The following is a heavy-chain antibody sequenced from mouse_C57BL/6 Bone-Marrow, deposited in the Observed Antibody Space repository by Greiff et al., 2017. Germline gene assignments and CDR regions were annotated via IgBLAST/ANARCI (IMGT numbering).Heavy chain of an antibody. CDR3: ARWGITTVVANDY. CDR1: GYTFTSYG. V-gene: IGHV1-81*01. Sequence: QVQLKESGAELARPGASVKLSCKASGYTFTSYGISWVKQRTGQGLEWIGEIYPRSGNTYYNEKFKGKATLTADKSSSTAYMELRSLTSEDSAVYFCARWGITTVVANDYWGQGTTLTVSS. CDR2: IYPRSGNT. D-gene: IGHD1-1*01. J-gene: IGHJ2*01.